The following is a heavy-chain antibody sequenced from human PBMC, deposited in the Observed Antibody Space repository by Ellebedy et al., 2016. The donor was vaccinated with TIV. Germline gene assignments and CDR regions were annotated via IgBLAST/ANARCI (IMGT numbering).Heavy chain of an antibody. Sequence: GGSLRLSCAVSRFSFSSYWMSWVRQAPGKGLEWVANINQDGSEKHYVDSVKGRFTISRDNAKNSLYLQMNSLRVEDTAVYYCATDGSYGDYLSPTHAFVIWGQGTMVTVSS. CDR2: INQDGSEK. CDR1: RFSFSSYW. V-gene: IGHV3-7*01. D-gene: IGHD4-17*01. J-gene: IGHJ3*02. CDR3: ATDGSYGDYLSPTHAFVI.